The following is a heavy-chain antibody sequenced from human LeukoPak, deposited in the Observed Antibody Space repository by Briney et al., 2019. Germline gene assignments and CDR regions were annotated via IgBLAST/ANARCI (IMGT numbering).Heavy chain of an antibody. Sequence: GGSLRLSCAASGFTFSSYAMSWVRQPPGKGLRWVSAISGSGGSTYYADSVKGRFTISRDNSKNTLYLQMNSLRAEDTAVYYCAKDLPYYYDSGHAFDIWGQGTMVTVSS. D-gene: IGHD3-22*01. CDR3: AKDLPYYYDSGHAFDI. CDR2: ISGSGGST. J-gene: IGHJ3*02. CDR1: GFTFSSYA. V-gene: IGHV3-23*01.